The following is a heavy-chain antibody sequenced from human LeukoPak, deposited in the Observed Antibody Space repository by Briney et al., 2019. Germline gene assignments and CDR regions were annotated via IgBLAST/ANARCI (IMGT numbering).Heavy chain of an antibody. CDR3: VRHTGITMVRGVTYYFDY. D-gene: IGHD3-10*01. J-gene: IGHJ4*02. CDR1: GGSISSSSYY. Sequence: PSETLSLTCTVSGGSISSSSYYWGWIRQPPGKGLEWIGSIYYSGSTYYNPSLKSRVTISVDTSKNQFSLKLSSVTAADTAVYYCVRHTGITMVRGVTYYFDYWGQGTLVTVSS. CDR2: IYYSGST. V-gene: IGHV4-39*01.